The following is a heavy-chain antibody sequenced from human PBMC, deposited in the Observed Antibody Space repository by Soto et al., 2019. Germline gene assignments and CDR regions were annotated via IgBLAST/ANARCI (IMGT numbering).Heavy chain of an antibody. CDR3: ARLDYGDFKFDY. D-gene: IGHD4-17*01. J-gene: IGHJ4*02. Sequence: PGGSLRLSCAASGFTFSSYAMHWVRQAPGKGLEWVAVISYDGSNKYYADSVKGRFTISRDNSKNTLYLQMNSLRAEDTAVYYCARLDYGDFKFDYWGQGTLVTVSS. CDR1: GFTFSSYA. CDR2: ISYDGSNK. V-gene: IGHV3-30-3*01.